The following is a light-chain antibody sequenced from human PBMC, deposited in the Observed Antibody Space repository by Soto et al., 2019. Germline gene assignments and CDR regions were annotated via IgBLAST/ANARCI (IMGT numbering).Light chain of an antibody. CDR1: QSVSSSY. CDR3: QQYGSSPRT. CDR2: GAS. J-gene: IGKJ1*01. Sequence: EIVLTQSPGTLSLSPWERATLSCRASQSVSSSYLAWYQQRPGQAPRLLIYGASSRATGIPDRFSGSGSGTDFTLTISRREPEDSAVYYCQQYGSSPRTFGQGT. V-gene: IGKV3-20*01.